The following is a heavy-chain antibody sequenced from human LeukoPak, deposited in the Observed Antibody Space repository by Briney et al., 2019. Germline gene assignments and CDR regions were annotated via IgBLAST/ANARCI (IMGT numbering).Heavy chain of an antibody. CDR1: GFTFTYAY. CDR3: TTDAPYYGSGSYFSDFQH. CDR2: IKSKTDGGTT. V-gene: IGHV3-15*01. J-gene: IGHJ1*01. D-gene: IGHD3-10*01. Sequence: PGGSLRLSCAASGFTFTYAYMSWVRHAPGRGLEGVGRIKSKTDGGTTDYAAPVKGRFTISRDDSNKTLHLQMNSLKTEDTGVYYCTTDAPYYGSGSYFSDFQHWGQGTLVTVSS.